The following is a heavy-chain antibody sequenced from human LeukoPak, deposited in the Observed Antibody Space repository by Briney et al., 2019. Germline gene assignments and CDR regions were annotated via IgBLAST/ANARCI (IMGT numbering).Heavy chain of an antibody. Sequence: PGGSLRLSCAASGFTFNSYSMNWVRQAPGKGLEWVSFISSSRSHMYYADSVKGRFTISRDNAKNSLYLQMNSLRAEDTAVYYCARSPGLYSGTDYWGQGTLVTVSS. V-gene: IGHV3-21*01. J-gene: IGHJ4*02. CDR2: ISSSRSHM. D-gene: IGHD5-12*01. CDR1: GFTFNSYS. CDR3: ARSPGLYSGTDY.